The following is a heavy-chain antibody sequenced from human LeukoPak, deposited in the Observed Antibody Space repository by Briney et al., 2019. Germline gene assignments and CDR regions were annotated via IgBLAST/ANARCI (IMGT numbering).Heavy chain of an antibody. CDR1: GFTFSSYE. J-gene: IGHJ4*02. Sequence: PGGSLRLSCAASGFTFSSYEMTWVRQAPGKGLEWLSYISVSGSTTYYADSVKGRFTISRDNAKNTLYLQMNSLRAEDTAVYYCARAYCSSATCYLPPDYWGQGTLVTVSS. CDR3: ARAYCSSATCYLPPDY. V-gene: IGHV3-48*03. CDR2: ISVSGSTT. D-gene: IGHD2-2*01.